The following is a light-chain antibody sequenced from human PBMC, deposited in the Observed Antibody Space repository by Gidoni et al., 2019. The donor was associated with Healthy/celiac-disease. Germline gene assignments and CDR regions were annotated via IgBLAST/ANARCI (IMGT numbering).Light chain of an antibody. CDR1: SPNIGAGYD. CDR2: GNS. Sequence: QSVLTQPPSVSGAPGQRVPISCTRSSPNIGAGYDEHWYQQLPGTAPKLLIYGNSNRPSGVPDRFSGSKSGTSASLAITGLQAEDEADYYCQSYDSSLSGSVVFGTGTKVTVL. J-gene: IGLJ1*01. V-gene: IGLV1-40*01. CDR3: QSYDSSLSGSVV.